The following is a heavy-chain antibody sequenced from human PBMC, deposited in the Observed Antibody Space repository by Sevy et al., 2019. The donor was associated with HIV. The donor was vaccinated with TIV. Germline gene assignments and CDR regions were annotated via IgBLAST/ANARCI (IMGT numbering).Heavy chain of an antibody. CDR3: ARDSTTRPRVLDY. CDR2: IYFTGNT. J-gene: IGHJ4*02. CDR1: GGSISSYF. Sequence: SETLSLTCSVSGGSISSYFWTWVRQSPGKGLEWIGNIYFTGNTDYSPSLKSRVTLSLDTAKSHFSLLLNSVTAADTAVYYCARDSTTRPRVLDYWGQGTLVTVSS. D-gene: IGHD1-1*01. V-gene: IGHV4-59*01.